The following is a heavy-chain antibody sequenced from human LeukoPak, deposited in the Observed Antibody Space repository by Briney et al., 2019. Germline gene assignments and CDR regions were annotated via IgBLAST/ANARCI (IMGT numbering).Heavy chain of an antibody. J-gene: IGHJ4*02. CDR1: GGSFSTHY. CDR3: ARAVITFGAAVAKGFDC. D-gene: IGHD3-16*01. Sequence: SETLSLTCTVSGGSFSTHYWSWIRQPPGKGLEWIGYIYYSGSTDYNPSLKGRVTMSLDTSKNQFSLNLNSVTAADTAVYYCARAVITFGAAVAKGFDCWGQGTLVTVSS. V-gene: IGHV4-59*11. CDR2: IYYSGST.